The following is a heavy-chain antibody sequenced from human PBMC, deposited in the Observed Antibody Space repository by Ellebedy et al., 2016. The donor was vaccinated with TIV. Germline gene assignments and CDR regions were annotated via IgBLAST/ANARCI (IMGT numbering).Heavy chain of an antibody. D-gene: IGHD3-10*01. V-gene: IGHV1-3*01. J-gene: IGHJ4*02. CDR3: ARGLESYWLDY. CDR1: GYTFTSYA. Sequence: AASVKVSCKASGYTFTSYAMHWVRQAPGQRLEWMGWINAGNGNTKYSQKFQGRVTMTRNTSISTAYMELSSLRSEDSAVYYCARGLESYWLDYWGQGTLVTVSS. CDR2: INAGNGNT.